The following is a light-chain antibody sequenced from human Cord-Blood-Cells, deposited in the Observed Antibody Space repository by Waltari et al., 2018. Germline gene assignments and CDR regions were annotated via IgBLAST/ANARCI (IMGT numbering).Light chain of an antibody. CDR1: SSDVGGYNY. CDR3: CSYAGSYTV. CDR2: DVS. V-gene: IGLV2-11*01. J-gene: IGLJ2*01. Sequence: QSALTQPRPVSGSPGQSVTISCPGTSSDVGGYNYVSWYQQHPGKAPKLMIYDVSKRPSGVPDRFSGSKSGNTASLTISGLQAEDEADYYCCSYAGSYTVFGGGTKLTVL.